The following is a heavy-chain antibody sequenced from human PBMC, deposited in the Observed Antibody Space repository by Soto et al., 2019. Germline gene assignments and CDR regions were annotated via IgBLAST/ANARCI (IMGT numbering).Heavy chain of an antibody. J-gene: IGHJ4*02. CDR2: MNPNSGNT. CDR1: GYTFTSYD. V-gene: IGHV1-8*01. CDR3: ARAYGDYDY. Sequence: QVQLVQSGAEVKKPGASVKVSCKASGYTFTSYDINWVRQATGQGLEWMGWMNPNSGNTGYAQKFQGRVTMNRNTAKSTAYLELSSLGSDDTALSYCARAYGDYDYWGQGTLVTVSS. D-gene: IGHD4-17*01.